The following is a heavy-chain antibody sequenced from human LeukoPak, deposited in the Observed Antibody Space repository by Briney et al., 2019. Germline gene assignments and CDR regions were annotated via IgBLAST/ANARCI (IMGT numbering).Heavy chain of an antibody. D-gene: IGHD2-2*01. CDR2: INHSGST. Sequence: PSETLSLTCAVYGGSFSGYYWSWIRQPPGKGLEWIGEINHSGSTNYNPSLKSRVTISVDTSKNQFSLKLSSVTAADTAVYYCASTIVVVPPCRAMDVWGKWTTVTVSS. V-gene: IGHV4-34*01. CDR3: ASTIVVVPPCRAMDV. CDR1: GGSFSGYY. J-gene: IGHJ6*03.